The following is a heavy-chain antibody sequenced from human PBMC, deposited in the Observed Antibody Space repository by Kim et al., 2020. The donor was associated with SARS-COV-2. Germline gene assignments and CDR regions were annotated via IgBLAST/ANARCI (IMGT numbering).Heavy chain of an antibody. Sequence: SETLSLTCTVSGGSISSGDYYWSWIRQPPGKGLEWIGYIYYSGSTYYNPSLKSRVTISVDTSKNQFSLKLSSATAADTAVYYCARDQFMSYFDYWGQGTLVTVSS. CDR3: ARDQFMSYFDY. J-gene: IGHJ4*02. CDR2: IYYSGST. CDR1: GGSISSGDYY. V-gene: IGHV4-30-4*01.